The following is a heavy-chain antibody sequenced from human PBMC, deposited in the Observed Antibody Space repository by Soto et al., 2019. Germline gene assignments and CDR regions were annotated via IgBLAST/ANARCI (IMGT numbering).Heavy chain of an antibody. CDR2: FYDSGSVP. D-gene: IGHD2-15*01. V-gene: IGHV4-59*08. CDR3: ARRKHCSGGSCFFDY. CDR1: GGSISGNY. J-gene: IGHJ4*02. Sequence: QVQLQESGPGLVKPSETLSLTCSVSGGSISGNYWTWIRQSPGKGLEWVGYFYDSGSVPNYNPSLKSRATISVETSKNRFSLRLSCVTAADTAVYYCARRKHCSGGSCFFDYWGQGTLVTVSS.